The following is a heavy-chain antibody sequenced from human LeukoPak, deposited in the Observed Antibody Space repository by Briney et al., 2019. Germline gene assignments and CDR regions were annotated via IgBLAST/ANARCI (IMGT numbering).Heavy chain of an antibody. CDR3: ARDFADYRDYYYYGIDV. J-gene: IGHJ6*02. V-gene: IGHV3-74*01. CDR2: INSDGSST. Sequence: GGSLRLSCAASGFTFSSYWMHWVRQAPGKGLVWVSRINSDGSSTSYADSVKGRFTISRDNAKNTLYLQMNSLRAEDTAVYYCARDFADYRDYYYYGIDVWGQGTTVTVSS. CDR1: GFTFSSYW. D-gene: IGHD4-11*01.